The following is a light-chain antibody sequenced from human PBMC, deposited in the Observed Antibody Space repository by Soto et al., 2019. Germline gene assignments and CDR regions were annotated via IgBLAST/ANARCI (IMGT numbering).Light chain of an antibody. V-gene: IGKV1-5*01. Sequence: DIQMTHSPSTLSAFIGDKVSITCRVSQSISSWLAWYQQKPGKAPRLLIYDASSLESGVPSRFSGSGSGTEFTLTISSLQPDDFATYYCQQYNSYSTWTFGQGTKVDIK. CDR3: QQYNSYSTWT. CDR1: QSISSW. J-gene: IGKJ1*01. CDR2: DAS.